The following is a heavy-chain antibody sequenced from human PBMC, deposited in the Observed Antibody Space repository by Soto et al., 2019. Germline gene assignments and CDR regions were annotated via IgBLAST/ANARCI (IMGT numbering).Heavy chain of an antibody. V-gene: IGHV1-69*04. Sequence: GASVKVSCKASGGTFSSYTISWVRQAPGQGLEWMGRIIPILGIANYAQKFQGRVTMTRDKSTSTAYMELSRLRSEDTAVYYCARDLIVGATTSDYYYYGMDVWGQGTTVTVSS. CDR3: ARDLIVGATTSDYYYYGMDV. J-gene: IGHJ6*02. CDR1: GGTFSSYT. CDR2: IIPILGIA. D-gene: IGHD1-26*01.